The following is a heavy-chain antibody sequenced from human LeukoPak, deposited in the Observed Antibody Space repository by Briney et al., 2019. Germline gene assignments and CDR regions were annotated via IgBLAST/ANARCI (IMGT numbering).Heavy chain of an antibody. CDR2: IKEDGSEK. Sequence: PGGSLRLSCAASGFDFSLYWMTWVRQAPGKGLEWVANIKEDGSEKYYVESVKGRFTISRDNAKNSMFLQMSSLRVEDTAVYYCTSGAGGQDYWGQGTLVTVSS. D-gene: IGHD3-10*01. CDR1: GFDFSLYW. CDR3: TSGAGGQDY. J-gene: IGHJ4*02. V-gene: IGHV3-7*01.